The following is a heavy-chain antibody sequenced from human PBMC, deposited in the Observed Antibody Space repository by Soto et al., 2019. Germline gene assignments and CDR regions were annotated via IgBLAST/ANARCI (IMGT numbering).Heavy chain of an antibody. CDR1: GGSISTRRSY. CDR2: IFYSGST. CDR3: ARQPTTGDTDLWFDP. J-gene: IGHJ5*02. Sequence: KPSETLSLTCNVSGGSISTRRSYWAWIRQPPGKGLEWLANIFYSGSTYYNPSLASRATVSVDTSKNEFSLKLRSVTAADTAVYYCARQPTTGDTDLWFDPWGQGTLVPVSS. V-gene: IGHV4-39*01. D-gene: IGHD2-21*01.